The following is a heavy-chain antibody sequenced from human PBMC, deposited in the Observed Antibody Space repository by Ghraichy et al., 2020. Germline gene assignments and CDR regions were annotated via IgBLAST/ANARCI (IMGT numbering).Heavy chain of an antibody. J-gene: IGHJ4*02. CDR2: INQDGSEK. CDR3: ASDSYSLFDY. Sequence: GESLNISCAASGFTFSSCWMSWLRQAPGKGLEWVANINQDGSEKYFVDSVKGRFTISRDNAKNSLYLQMNSLRAEDTAVYYCASDSYSLFDYWGQGTLVTVSS. V-gene: IGHV3-7*01. D-gene: IGHD5-18*01. CDR1: GFTFSSCW.